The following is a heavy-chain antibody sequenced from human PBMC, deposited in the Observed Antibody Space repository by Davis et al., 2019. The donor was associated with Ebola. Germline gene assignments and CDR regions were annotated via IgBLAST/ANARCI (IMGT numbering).Heavy chain of an antibody. V-gene: IGHV3-48*02. J-gene: IGHJ6*02. CDR1: GFTSSSYS. CDR3: ARDGDHCISTSCFLYDYYGMDV. CDR2: ISSSSSTI. Sequence: GGPLRPSCAAPGFTSSSYSMTWVRQAPGKGLEWVSYISSSSSTIYYADSVKGRFTISRDNAKNSLYLQMNSLRDEDTAVYYCARDGDHCISTSCFLYDYYGMDVWGQGTTVTVSS. D-gene: IGHD2-2*01.